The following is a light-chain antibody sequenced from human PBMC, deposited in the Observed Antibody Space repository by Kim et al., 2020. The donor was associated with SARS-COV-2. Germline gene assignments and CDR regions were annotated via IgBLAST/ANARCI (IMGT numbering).Light chain of an antibody. Sequence: SSELTQDPAVSVALGQTVRITCQGDSLRSYYATWYQQKPRQAPVLVIYGRNNRPSGIPDRFSGSASGNTASLTISGAQAEDEADFYCQSRDSGDNVVFGGGTQLTVL. V-gene: IGLV3-19*01. CDR1: SLRSYY. J-gene: IGLJ2*01. CDR3: QSRDSGDNVV. CDR2: GRN.